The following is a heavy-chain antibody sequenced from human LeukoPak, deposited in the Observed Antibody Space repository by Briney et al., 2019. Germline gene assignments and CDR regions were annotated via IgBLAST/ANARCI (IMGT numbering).Heavy chain of an antibody. D-gene: IGHD2-15*01. Sequence: PGGSLRLSCAGSGFTFSNYWMSWVRQAPGKGLEWVANINQDGSEKYYVDSVKGRFTISRDNAKDTLYLQMNSLRAEDTAVYYCARDGSLPDYWGQGTLVTVSS. J-gene: IGHJ4*02. CDR3: ARDGSLPDY. CDR2: INQDGSEK. V-gene: IGHV3-7*01. CDR1: GFTFSNYW.